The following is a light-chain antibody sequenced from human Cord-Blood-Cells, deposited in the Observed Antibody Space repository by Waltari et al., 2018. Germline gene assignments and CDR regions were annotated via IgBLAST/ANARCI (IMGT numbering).Light chain of an antibody. CDR1: SRDGGSYNR. J-gene: IGLJ3*02. CDR3: CSYAGSSTGV. V-gene: IGLV2-23*01. CDR2: EGT. Sequence: QSALTQPASVSVSPGQSTTISCTCTSRDGGSYNRVSWYQQHPGKAPKLMIYEGTKRPSGVPNRFSGSRSGNTASLTISGLQAEDEADYSCCSYAGSSTGVFGGGTKLTVL.